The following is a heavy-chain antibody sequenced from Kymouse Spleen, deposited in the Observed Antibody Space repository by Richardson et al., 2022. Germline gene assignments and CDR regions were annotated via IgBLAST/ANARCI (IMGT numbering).Heavy chain of an antibody. J-gene: IGHJ6*02. D-gene: IGHD3-3*01. Sequence: QVQLVQSGAEVKKPGASVKVSCKASGYTFTSYDINWVRQATGQGLEWMGWMNPNSGNTGYAQKFQGRVTMTRNTSISTAYMELSSLRSEDTAVYYCARDDFWSGYYTLYYYGMDVWGQGTTVTVSS. CDR1: GYTFTSYD. CDR3: ARDDFWSGYYTLYYYGMDV. CDR2: MNPNSGNT. V-gene: IGHV1-8*01.